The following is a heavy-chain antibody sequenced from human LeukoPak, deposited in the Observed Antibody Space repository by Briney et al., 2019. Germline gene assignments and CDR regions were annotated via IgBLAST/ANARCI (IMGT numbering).Heavy chain of an antibody. CDR3: AKDGVGAPVGYFDY. CDR2: ISGSGGST. Sequence: GESLRLSCAASGFTFSSYDMSWVRQPPGKGLEWVSGISGSGGSTYYAYSVKGRFTISRDNSKNTLYLQMTSLTAEDTAVYYCAKDGVGAPVGYFDYWGQGTLVTVSS. V-gene: IGHV3-23*01. CDR1: GFTFSSYD. D-gene: IGHD1-26*01. J-gene: IGHJ4*02.